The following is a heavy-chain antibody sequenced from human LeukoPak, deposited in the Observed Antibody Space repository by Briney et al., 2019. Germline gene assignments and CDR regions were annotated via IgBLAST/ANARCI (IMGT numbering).Heavy chain of an antibody. V-gene: IGHV4-61*01. CDR2: IHYSGST. CDR3: TRTGSTGGY. Sequence: SETLSLTCTVSGGSVSGGNYYCSWIRQSPGKGLEWIGYIHYSGSTVYNPSLKSRVAMSIGTSKNQFSLNLSSATAADTAVYYCTRTGSTGGYWGQGTLVTVSS. J-gene: IGHJ4*02. D-gene: IGHD1-7*01. CDR1: GGSVSGGNYY.